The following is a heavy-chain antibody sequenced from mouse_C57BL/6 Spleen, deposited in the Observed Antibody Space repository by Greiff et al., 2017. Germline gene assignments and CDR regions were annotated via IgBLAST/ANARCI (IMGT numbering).Heavy chain of an antibody. V-gene: IGHV1-26*01. CDR2: INPNNGGT. D-gene: IGHD1-1*01. CDR1: GYTFTDYY. CDR3: ARNYGSSSWYFDV. J-gene: IGHJ1*03. Sequence: VQLQQSGPELVKPGASVKISCKASGYTFTDYYMNWVKQSHGKSLEWIGDINPNNGGTSYNQKFKGKATLTVDKSSSTAYMGLRSLTSEDSAVYYCARNYGSSSWYFDVWGTGTTVTVSS.